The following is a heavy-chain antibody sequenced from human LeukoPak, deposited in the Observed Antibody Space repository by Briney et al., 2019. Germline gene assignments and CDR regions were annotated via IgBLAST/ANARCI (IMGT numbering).Heavy chain of an antibody. CDR2: VYYSGST. CDR1: GGSIRGYY. J-gene: IGHJ4*02. V-gene: IGHV4-39*01. D-gene: IGHD6-13*01. CDR3: TRIGDSSSWYRDMDY. Sequence: SETLSLTCNVSGGSIRGYYWAWIRQPPGKGLEWIGSVYYSGSTYYNPSLKSRVTISVDTSKNQFFLKLSSVTAADTAVYYCTRIGDSSSWYRDMDYWGQGTLVTVSS.